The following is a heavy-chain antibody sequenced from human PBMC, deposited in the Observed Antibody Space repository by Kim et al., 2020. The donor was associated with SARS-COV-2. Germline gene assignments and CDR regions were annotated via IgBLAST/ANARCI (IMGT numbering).Heavy chain of an antibody. V-gene: IGHV3-30*04. CDR2: ISSDGINT. D-gene: IGHD3-10*01. Sequence: GGSLRLSCATSGFAFANSPLHWVRQFPGTGLEWVAVISSDGINTNYADSVRGRFSISRDVSKRTLFLQMDSLRPEDTAVYYCATDWAAFSSGTYVFDFWG. CDR3: ATDWAAFSSGTYVFDF. J-gene: IGHJ4*01. CDR1: GFAFANSP.